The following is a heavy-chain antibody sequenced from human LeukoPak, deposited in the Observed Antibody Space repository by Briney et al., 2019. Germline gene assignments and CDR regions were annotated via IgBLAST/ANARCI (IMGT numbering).Heavy chain of an antibody. J-gene: IGHJ6*03. Sequence: GGSLRLSCAASGFTFSSYGMHWVRQAPGKGLEWVAFIRYDGSNKYYADSVKGRFTISRDNSKNTVYLQMNSLRTEDTAVYYCARDAVRGVSRILGGMDVWGKGTTVTISS. CDR1: GFTFSSYG. CDR3: ARDAVRGVSRILGGMDV. CDR2: IRYDGSNK. D-gene: IGHD3-10*01. V-gene: IGHV3-30*02.